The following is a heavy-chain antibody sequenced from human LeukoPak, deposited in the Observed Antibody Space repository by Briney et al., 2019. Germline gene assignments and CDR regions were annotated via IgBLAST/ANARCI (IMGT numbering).Heavy chain of an antibody. CDR1: GYTFTSYY. D-gene: IGHD6-19*01. CDR2: INPSGGST. V-gene: IGHV1-46*01. CDR3: ARGPGIAVAGTRFDY. Sequence: ASVKVSCKASGYTFTSYYMHWVRQAPGQGLEWMGIINPSGGSTSYAQKFQGRVTMTRDMSTSTVYMELSSLRSEDTAVYYCARGPGIAVAGTRFDYWGQGTLVTVSS. J-gene: IGHJ4*02.